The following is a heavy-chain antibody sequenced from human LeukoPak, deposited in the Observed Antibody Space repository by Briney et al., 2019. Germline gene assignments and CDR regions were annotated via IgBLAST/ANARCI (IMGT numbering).Heavy chain of an antibody. Sequence: PGGSLRLFCAASGFTFSSYSMNWGRQAPGKGLEWVSSISSSSSYIYYADSVKGRFTISRDNAKNSLYLQMNSLRAEDTAVYYCARGHQPRFDPWGQGTLVTVSS. CDR2: ISSSSSYI. V-gene: IGHV3-21*01. D-gene: IGHD2-2*01. CDR3: ARGHQPRFDP. CDR1: GFTFSSYS. J-gene: IGHJ5*02.